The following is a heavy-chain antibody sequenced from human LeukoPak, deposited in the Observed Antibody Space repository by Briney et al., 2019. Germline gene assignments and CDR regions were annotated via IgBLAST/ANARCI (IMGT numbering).Heavy chain of an antibody. CDR2: IKQDGSEK. Sequence: GGSLRLSCAASGFTFSSYWMSWVRQAPGKGLEWVANIKQDGSEKYYVDSVKGRFTISRDNAKNSLYLQMNSLRAEDTAVYYCARAGAAAGRVGWFDPWGQGTLVTVSS. CDR1: GFTFSSYW. D-gene: IGHD6-13*01. CDR3: ARAGAAAGRVGWFDP. J-gene: IGHJ5*02. V-gene: IGHV3-7*01.